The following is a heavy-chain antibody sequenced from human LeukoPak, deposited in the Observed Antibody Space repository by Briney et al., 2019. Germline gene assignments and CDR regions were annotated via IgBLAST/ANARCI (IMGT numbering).Heavy chain of an antibody. D-gene: IGHD5-18*01. CDR1: GFTFSSYS. V-gene: IGHV3-21*05. CDR3: ARDGRGYSYGPLDY. J-gene: IGHJ4*02. Sequence: PGGSLRLSCAASGFTFSSYSMNWVRQAPGKGLEWVSYISTSTSFIYYVDSVKGRFTISRDNAKNSLYLQMNSLRVDDTAVYYCARDGRGYSYGPLDYWGQGTLVTVSS. CDR2: ISTSTSFI.